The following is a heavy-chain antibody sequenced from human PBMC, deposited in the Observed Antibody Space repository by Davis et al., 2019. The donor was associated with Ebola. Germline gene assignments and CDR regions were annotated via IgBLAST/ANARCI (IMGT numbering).Heavy chain of an antibody. CDR1: GFTFSSYA. D-gene: IGHD2-15*01. J-gene: IGHJ4*02. CDR2: ISYDGSNK. CDR3: AREGRNVVVVAATPDY. V-gene: IGHV3-30-3*01. Sequence: GESLKISCAASGFTFSSYAMHWVRQAPGKGLEWVAVISYDGSNKYYADSVKGRFTISRDNSKNTLYLQMNSLRAEDTAVYYCAREGRNVVVVAATPDYWGQGTLVTVSS.